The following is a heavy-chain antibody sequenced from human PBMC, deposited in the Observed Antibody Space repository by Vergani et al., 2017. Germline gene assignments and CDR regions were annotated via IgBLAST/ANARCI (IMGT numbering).Heavy chain of an antibody. J-gene: IGHJ6*02. CDR1: GFTFSDFS. Sequence: VQLVESGGGLVKPGGSLRLSCAASGFTFSDFSMSWVRQAPGKGLEWVAFIGSSGPYINYADSVKGRFIISRDNTNNSLFLHLRSLRAEDAAVYYCAAKCNSGGCPENYGMDVWGQGATVTVSS. D-gene: IGHD2/OR15-2a*01. CDR3: AAKCNSGGCPENYGMDV. V-gene: IGHV3-21*06. CDR2: IGSSGPYI.